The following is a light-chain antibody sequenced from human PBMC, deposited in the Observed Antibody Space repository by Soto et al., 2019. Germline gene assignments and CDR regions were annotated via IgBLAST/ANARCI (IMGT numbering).Light chain of an antibody. V-gene: IGKV3D-20*02. Sequence: EIVLTQSPGTLSLSPGERATLSCRASQSVSSSYLAWYQQKPGQAPRLLIYGASSRDTGIPDRFSGSGSGTEFTLPISRLEPEDFEVYYCQQRSNWSITFGQGTRLEIK. J-gene: IGKJ5*01. CDR1: QSVSSSY. CDR2: GAS. CDR3: QQRSNWSIT.